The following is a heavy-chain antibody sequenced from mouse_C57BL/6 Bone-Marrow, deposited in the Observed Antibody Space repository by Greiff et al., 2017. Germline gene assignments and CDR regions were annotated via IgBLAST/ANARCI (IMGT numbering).Heavy chain of an antibody. D-gene: IGHD1-1*01. V-gene: IGHV1-52*01. CDR2: IDPSDSET. CDR3: ATITTVVAVDY. J-gene: IGHJ2*01. CDR1: GYTFTSYW. Sequence: VQLQQPGAELVRPGSSVKLSCKASGYTFTSYWMHWVKQRPIQGLEWIGNIDPSDSETHYNQKFKDKATLTVDKSSSTDYMQLSSLTSEDSAVYYCATITTVVAVDYWGQGTTPPVSS.